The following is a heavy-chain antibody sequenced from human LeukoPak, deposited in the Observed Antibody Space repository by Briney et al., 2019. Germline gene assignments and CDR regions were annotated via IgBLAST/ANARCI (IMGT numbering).Heavy chain of an antibody. J-gene: IGHJ4*02. CDR2: IYYSGST. CDR3: AGGRATADY. CDR1: RGSLSSYY. Sequence: PPETLSLTRTVSRGSLSSYYWSWIRQPPGKGLEWIGDIYYSGSTNYNPSLKRRVTISVDTSKNQFSLKLSSVTAADTAVDYCAGGRATADYWGQGTLVTVSS. V-gene: IGHV4-59*01.